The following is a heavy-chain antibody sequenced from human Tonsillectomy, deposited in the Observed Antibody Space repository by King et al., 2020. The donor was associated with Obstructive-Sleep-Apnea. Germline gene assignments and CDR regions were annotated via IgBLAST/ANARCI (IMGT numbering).Heavy chain of an antibody. D-gene: IGHD7-27*01. J-gene: IGHJ4*02. CDR3: TGDLIY. CDR1: GGSISSGVYY. Sequence: QLQLQESGPGLVKPSQTLSLTCTVSGGSISSGVYYWSWIRQHPGKGLEWIGYIYYSGSTCYNPALQSRVTISVDTSKNQFSLKLSSVTAADTAVYYCTGDLIYWGQGTLVTVSS. V-gene: IGHV4-31*03. CDR2: IYYSGST.